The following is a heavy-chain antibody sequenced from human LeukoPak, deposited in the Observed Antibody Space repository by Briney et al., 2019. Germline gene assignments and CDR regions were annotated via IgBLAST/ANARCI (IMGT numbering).Heavy chain of an antibody. CDR3: AREGGPYRPLDY. CDR2: ISHSGST. J-gene: IGHJ4*02. V-gene: IGHV4-34*01. Sequence: SETLSLTCAVFGGSFSGYFWSWIRQPPGKGLEWIGEISHSGSTNYNPSLMGRVAIAVDTSENHISLQLTSVTAADTAVYYCAREGGPYRPLDYSGQGTLVTVSS. CDR1: GGSFSGYF.